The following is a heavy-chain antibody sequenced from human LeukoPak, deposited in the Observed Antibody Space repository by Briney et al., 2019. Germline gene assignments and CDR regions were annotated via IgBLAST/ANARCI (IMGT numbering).Heavy chain of an antibody. Sequence: GGSLRLSCAASGFTFSSYSMNWVRQAPGKGLEWVSYIGGSGSTIYYADSVKGRFTISRDNAKNSLYLQMSSLRAEDTAVYYCARESTRDRPGSWGQGTLVTVSS. CDR2: IGGSGSTI. CDR3: ARESTRDRPGS. J-gene: IGHJ5*02. V-gene: IGHV3-48*01. CDR1: GFTFSSYS. D-gene: IGHD5/OR15-5a*01.